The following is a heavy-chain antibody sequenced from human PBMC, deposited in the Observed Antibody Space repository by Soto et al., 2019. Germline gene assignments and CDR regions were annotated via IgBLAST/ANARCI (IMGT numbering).Heavy chain of an antibody. CDR1: GFTFSSNG. CDR3: VRDDAWVASD. V-gene: IGHV3-33*01. Sequence: QVQLVESGGGVVQPERSLRLSCAASGFTFSSNGIHWVRQTPGKGLEWVAFIWHDSSNKNYADSVKGRFTISRDNSKNTVYLQMNSLRAEDTALYYCVRDDAWVASDWGHGTLVTVSS. D-gene: IGHD1-26*01. J-gene: IGHJ4*01. CDR2: IWHDSSNK.